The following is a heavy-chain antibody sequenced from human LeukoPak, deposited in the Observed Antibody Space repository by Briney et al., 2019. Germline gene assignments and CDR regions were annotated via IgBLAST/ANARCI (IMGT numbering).Heavy chain of an antibody. CDR2: INTNTGNP. D-gene: IGHD4-23*01. J-gene: IGHJ4*02. CDR1: GYTFTSYV. Sequence: GASVKVSCKASGYTFTSYVMNWVRQAPGQGLEWMGWINTNTGNPTYAQGFTGRFVFSLDTSVSTAYLQISSLKAEDTAVYYCAIGGNSGYFDYWGQGTLVTVSS. CDR3: AIGGNSGYFDY. V-gene: IGHV7-4-1*02.